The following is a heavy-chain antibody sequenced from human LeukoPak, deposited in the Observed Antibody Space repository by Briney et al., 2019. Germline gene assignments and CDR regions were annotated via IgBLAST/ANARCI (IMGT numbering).Heavy chain of an antibody. V-gene: IGHV3-30*03. J-gene: IGHJ3*02. Sequence: GRSLRLSCAASGFTFSSYGMHWVRQAPGKGLEWVAVISYDGSNKYYADSVKGRFTISRDNSKNTLYLQMNSLRAEDTAVYYCARAGTARGGWPIWGQGTMVTVSS. CDR1: GFTFSSYG. CDR2: ISYDGSNK. CDR3: ARAGTARGGWPI. D-gene: IGHD6-19*01.